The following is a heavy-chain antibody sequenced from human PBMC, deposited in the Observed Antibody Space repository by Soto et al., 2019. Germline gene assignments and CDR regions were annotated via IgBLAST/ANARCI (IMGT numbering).Heavy chain of an antibody. CDR3: ARCSLVVVPAPGFDP. D-gene: IGHD2-2*01. CDR2: IYYSGTT. CDR1: GGSISSGGYY. V-gene: IGHV4-31*03. Sequence: SETLSLTCTVSGGSISSGGYYWSWVRQHPGKGLEWIGYIYYSGTTYYNPSLKSRVTISVDTSKNQFSLKLSSVSAADTALYYCARCSLVVVPAPGFDPWGRGTLVTVS. J-gene: IGHJ5*02.